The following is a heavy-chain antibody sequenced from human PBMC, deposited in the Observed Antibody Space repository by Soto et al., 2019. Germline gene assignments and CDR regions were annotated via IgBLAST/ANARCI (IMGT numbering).Heavy chain of an antibody. Sequence: QVRLQESGPGLVKPSGTLSLTCAVSGDSISSSAWWTWVRQPPGKGLEWIGEIHHSGGPNYNPSLKSRVTISIDKPKNQFSLKLSPVTAADTAVYYCARDYAGITGTTLVWGQGLLVTVSS. CDR2: IHHSGGP. V-gene: IGHV4-4*02. CDR3: ARDYAGITGTTLV. D-gene: IGHD1-20*01. CDR1: GDSISSSAW. J-gene: IGHJ4*02.